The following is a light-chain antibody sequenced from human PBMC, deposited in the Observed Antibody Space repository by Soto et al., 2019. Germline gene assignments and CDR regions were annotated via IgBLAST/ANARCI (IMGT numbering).Light chain of an antibody. V-gene: IGKV1-39*01. CDR3: QQSYSNPRP. CDR2: AAS. Sequence: DIQMTQSPSSLSASVGDRVTITCRASENIARYLNWYQQRPGKAPELLISAASSLQSGVPSRFSGGGSGTDFTLTISSLQPEAFATYYCQQSYSNPRPFGQGTKVEIK. CDR1: ENIARY. J-gene: IGKJ1*01.